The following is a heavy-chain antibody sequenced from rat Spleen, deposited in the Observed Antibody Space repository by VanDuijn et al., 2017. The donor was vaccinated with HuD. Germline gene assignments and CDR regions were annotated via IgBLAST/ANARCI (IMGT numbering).Heavy chain of an antibody. Sequence: EVQLVESGGGLLQPGRSMKLSCAASGFIFSNFVMAWVRQAPTKGLEWVASISIFGGTTYYRDSLKGRFTISRDDAKSTLYLQMDSLRSEDTATYYCTTKADWGQGVMVTVSS. J-gene: IGHJ2*01. CDR2: ISIFGGTT. V-gene: IGHV5-25*01. CDR1: GFIFSNFV. CDR3: TTKAD.